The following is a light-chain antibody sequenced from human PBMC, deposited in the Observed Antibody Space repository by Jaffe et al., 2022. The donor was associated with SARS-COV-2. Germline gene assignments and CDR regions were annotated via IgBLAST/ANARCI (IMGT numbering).Light chain of an antibody. V-gene: IGKV3-20*01. CDR2: DAS. CDR3: QQYIISPGT. J-gene: IGKJ1*01. Sequence: EIVLTQSPGTLSLSPGERATLSCRASQSISNNYLAWYQQKPGQSPRLLMYDASTRATGIPDRFSGSGSGTDFTLTISRLEPDDFAVYYCQQYIISPGTFGQGTKVEIK. CDR1: QSISNNY.